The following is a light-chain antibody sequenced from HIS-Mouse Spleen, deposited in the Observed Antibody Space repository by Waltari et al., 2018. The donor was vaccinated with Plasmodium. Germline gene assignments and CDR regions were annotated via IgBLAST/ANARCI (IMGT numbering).Light chain of an antibody. CDR1: SSDVGSYNL. V-gene: IGLV2-23*03. CDR3: CSYAGSSTFVV. Sequence: QSALTQPASVSGSPGQSITISCTGTSSDVGSYNLVSWYQQHPGKAPKLLLYEGSKRPSGVFNRFSGSKSGNTAALTISGLQAEDEADYYCCSYAGSSTFVVFGGGTKLTVL. CDR2: EGS. J-gene: IGLJ2*01.